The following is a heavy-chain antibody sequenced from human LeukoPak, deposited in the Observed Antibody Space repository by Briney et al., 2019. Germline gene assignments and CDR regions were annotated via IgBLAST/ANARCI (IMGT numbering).Heavy chain of an antibody. CDR2: ISTNGGGT. V-gene: IGHV3-64*01. D-gene: IGHD2-15*01. CDR3: ARYCNGVTCYSGYDY. CDR1: GFTFSSYA. J-gene: IGHJ4*02. Sequence: RSGGSLRLSCAASGFTFSSYAMHWVRQTPGKGLEYVSAISTNGGGTYYANSVKGRFTISRDNSKNTLYLQMGSLRAEDVAVYFCARYCNGVTCYSGYDYWGQGTLVTVSS.